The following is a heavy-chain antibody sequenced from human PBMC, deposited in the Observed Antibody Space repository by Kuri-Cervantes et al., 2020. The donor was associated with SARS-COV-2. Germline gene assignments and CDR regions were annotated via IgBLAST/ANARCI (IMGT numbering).Heavy chain of an antibody. V-gene: IGHV4-39*07. D-gene: IGHD3-22*01. CDR2: IYYSGST. CDR1: GGSISSSSYY. J-gene: IGHJ6*03. CDR3: ARLIDYYDNRGYMPGHMDV. Sequence: SETLSLTCTVSGGSISSSSYYWGWIRQPPGKGLEWIGSIYYSGSTYYNPSLKSRVTISVDTSKNQFSLKLSSVTAADTAVYYCARLIDYYDNRGYMPGHMDVWGKGTTVTVSS.